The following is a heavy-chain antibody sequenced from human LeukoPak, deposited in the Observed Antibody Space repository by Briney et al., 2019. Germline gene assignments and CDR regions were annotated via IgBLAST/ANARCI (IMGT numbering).Heavy chain of an antibody. V-gene: IGHV4-59*01. CDR1: GGSISSYY. D-gene: IGHD6-19*01. Sequence: SETLSLTCTVSGGSISSYYWSWIRQPPGKGLEWIGYIYYSGSTNYNPSLKSRVTISVDTSKNQFSLKLSSVTAADTAVYYCARGIAVAGIVPGCWGQGTLVTVSS. CDR2: IYYSGST. CDR3: ARGIAVAGIVPGC. J-gene: IGHJ4*02.